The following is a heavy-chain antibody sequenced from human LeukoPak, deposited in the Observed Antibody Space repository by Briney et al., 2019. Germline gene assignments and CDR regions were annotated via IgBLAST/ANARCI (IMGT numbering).Heavy chain of an antibody. V-gene: IGHV4-34*01. D-gene: IGHD3-10*01. Sequence: SETLSLTCAVYGGSFSGYYWSWIRQPPGKGLEWIGEINHSGSTNYNPSLKSRVTISVDTSKNQFSLKLSSVTAADTAVYYCARGSTMVRGVTFYYYYGMDVWGQGTTVAVSS. J-gene: IGHJ6*02. CDR1: GGSFSGYY. CDR2: INHSGST. CDR3: ARGSTMVRGVTFYYYYGMDV.